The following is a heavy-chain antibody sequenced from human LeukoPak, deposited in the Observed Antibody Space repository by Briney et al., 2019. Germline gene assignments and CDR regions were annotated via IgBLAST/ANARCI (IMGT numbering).Heavy chain of an antibody. Sequence: GASVKVSCKASGGTFRSYAITWVRQAPGKGLEWMGVIIPMINTPKYAQKFQGRVSITADESTSTGYMEVSSLRSEDTAVYYCAIFQGTYGDNENDYWGQGTLVTVSS. V-gene: IGHV1-69*13. D-gene: IGHD4-17*01. CDR3: AIFQGTYGDNENDY. J-gene: IGHJ4*02. CDR1: GGTFRSYA. CDR2: IIPMINTP.